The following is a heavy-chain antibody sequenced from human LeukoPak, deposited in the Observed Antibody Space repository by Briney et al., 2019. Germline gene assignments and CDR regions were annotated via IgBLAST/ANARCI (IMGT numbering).Heavy chain of an antibody. D-gene: IGHD4-11*01. CDR1: GFTFSSYA. V-gene: IGHV3-23*01. CDR3: ATRYYSNPPWKY. Sequence: GGSLRLSCAASGFTFSSYAMSWVRQAPGKGLKWFSAISGSGGSTYYADSVKGRFTISRDNSKNTLYLQMNSLRAEDTAVYYCATRYYSNPPWKYWGQGTLVTVSS. CDR2: ISGSGGST. J-gene: IGHJ4*02.